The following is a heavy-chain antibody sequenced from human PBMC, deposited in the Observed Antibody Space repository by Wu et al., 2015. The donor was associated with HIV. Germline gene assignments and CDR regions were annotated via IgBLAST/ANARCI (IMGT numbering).Heavy chain of an antibody. Sequence: QVQLVQSGAEVKKPGASVKVSCKASGYTFTSYGISWVRQAPGQGLEWMGWIRPDSGATHYAERFEDRVTMTRDASISTAYMQLSRLRSDDTAVYFCARDLGDDFAVRGFYWYMDVWGRGTAITVSS. V-gene: IGHV1-2*02. CDR2: IRPDSGAT. J-gene: IGHJ6*03. CDR3: ARDLGDDFAVRGFYWYMDV. D-gene: IGHD2-21*01. CDR1: GYTFTSYG.